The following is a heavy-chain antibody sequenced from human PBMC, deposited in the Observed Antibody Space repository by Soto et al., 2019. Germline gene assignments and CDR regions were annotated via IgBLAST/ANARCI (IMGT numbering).Heavy chain of an antibody. CDR2: INPNGGVT. V-gene: IGHV1-2*04. D-gene: IGHD5-12*01. CDR1: GDSFNDYY. Sequence: QVPLVQSGAEVRKPGASVTVSCRSSGDSFNDYYIHWVRQAPGQGFEWMGRINPNGGVTKYAQKFQGWVSMTRDTSIRTVYMQLSRLRSDDTAVYYCARESGGATATLDYYYFYMDVWGTGTTVTVSS. CDR3: ARESGGATATLDYYYFYMDV. J-gene: IGHJ6*03.